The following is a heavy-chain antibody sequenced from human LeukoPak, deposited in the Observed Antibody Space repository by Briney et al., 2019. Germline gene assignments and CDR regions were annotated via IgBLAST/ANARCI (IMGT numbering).Heavy chain of an antibody. CDR2: IRYDGSDK. CDR1: GFSFSGYD. CDR3: ASDRSRRYGDY. V-gene: IGHV3-30*02. J-gene: IGHJ4*02. D-gene: IGHD4-17*01. Sequence: PGGSLRLFCKASGFSFSGYDMHWVRQAPGKGLEWVASIRYDGSDKFYADSVKGRFTISRDDSKSTLYLQMNSLRSEDTALFYCASDRSRRYGDYWGQGTLVTVSS.